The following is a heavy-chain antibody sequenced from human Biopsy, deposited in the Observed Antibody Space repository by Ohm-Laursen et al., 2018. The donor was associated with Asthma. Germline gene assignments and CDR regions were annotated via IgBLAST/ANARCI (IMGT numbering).Heavy chain of an antibody. CDR1: GFNLNTYS. D-gene: IGHD6-13*01. CDR2: LSHDNNYK. CDR3: VKDIRLQLWGFDP. Sequence: SLRLSCAASGFNLNTYSVSWVRQAPGEGLAWVATLSHDNNYKGYADSAKGRFTISRDNAKNSLYLQMNSLRGADTALYYCVKDIRLQLWGFDPWGQGTQVTVSS. V-gene: IGHV3-30*04. J-gene: IGHJ5*02.